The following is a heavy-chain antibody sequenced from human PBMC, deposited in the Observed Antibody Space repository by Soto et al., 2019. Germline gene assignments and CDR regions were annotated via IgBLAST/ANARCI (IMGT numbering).Heavy chain of an antibody. J-gene: IGHJ4*02. CDR2: ISGSGGGT. CDR1: GFSFSTYA. D-gene: IGHD6-6*01. V-gene: IGHV3-23*01. Sequence: EVQLLESGGGLVQPGGALRLSCATSGFSFSTYAMTWVRQAPGKGLEWVSGISGSGGGTYYTDSVKGRFTISRDNSQSTLYFQMNSLRVEDAAVYFCAKARSIAAYQTPDFDHWGQGTLVTVSS. CDR3: AKARSIAAYQTPDFDH.